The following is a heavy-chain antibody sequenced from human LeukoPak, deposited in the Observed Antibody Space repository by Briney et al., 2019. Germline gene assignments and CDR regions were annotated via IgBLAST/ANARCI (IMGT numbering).Heavy chain of an antibody. CDR2: TSSDLNVK. J-gene: IGHJ4*02. CDR1: GFTFRNYV. D-gene: IGHD3-10*01. V-gene: IGHV3-30-3*01. CDR3: AREGYYGSGSPPSLYIDY. Sequence: PGGSLGLSCAASGFTFRNYVIHWVRQAPGKGLEWVAVTSSDLNVKLYADSVKGRFTISRDNSMSTLYLQMNSLRPEDTAIYYCAREGYYGSGSPPSLYIDYWGQGTLVTVSS.